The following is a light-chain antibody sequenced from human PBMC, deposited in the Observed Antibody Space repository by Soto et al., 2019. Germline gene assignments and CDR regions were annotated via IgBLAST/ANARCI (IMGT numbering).Light chain of an antibody. CDR2: WAS. V-gene: IGKV4-1*01. Sequence: DIEMTQSPDSLAVSLGERATINCKSSQSVLYSSNNKNYLAWYQQKPGQPPKLLIYWASTRESGVPDRFSGSGSGTDFTLTISSLQAEDVAVYYCQQYYSTPGTFGQGTKVEIK. CDR1: QSVLYSSNNKNY. J-gene: IGKJ1*01. CDR3: QQYYSTPGT.